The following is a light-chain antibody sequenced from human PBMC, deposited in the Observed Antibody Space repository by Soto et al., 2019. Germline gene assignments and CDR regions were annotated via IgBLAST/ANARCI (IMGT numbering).Light chain of an antibody. Sequence: QSALTQPASVSGSPGQSIIISCTGISRSVDSYDFVSWYQQHPGKAPKLIIYEGTQRPSGVSNRFSGSKSDNAASLTISGLQAEDEADYYCCSYGKVCGTGTKLTVL. J-gene: IGLJ1*01. CDR2: EGT. CDR1: SRSVDSYDF. CDR3: CSYGKV. V-gene: IGLV2-23*01.